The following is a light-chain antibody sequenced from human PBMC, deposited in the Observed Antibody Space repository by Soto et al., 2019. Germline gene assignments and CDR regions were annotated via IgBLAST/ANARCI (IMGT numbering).Light chain of an antibody. Sequence: QCVLTEPSSVSVFPGQSITISCTGTSSDVGGHDYLSVYQQPPARAHKPLIYDVTTRPSVVSDRFSGSKSGNPASLTISGLQAEDEADYYCTSYTSRSSYVFG. CDR1: SSDVGGHDY. J-gene: IGLJ2*01. CDR2: DVT. CDR3: TSYTSRSSYV. V-gene: IGLV2-14*03.